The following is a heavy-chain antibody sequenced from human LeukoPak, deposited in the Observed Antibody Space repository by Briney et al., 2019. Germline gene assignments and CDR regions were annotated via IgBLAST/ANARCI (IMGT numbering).Heavy chain of an antibody. D-gene: IGHD5-24*01. V-gene: IGHV4-34*01. CDR2: IDHRGST. CDR3: ARTRDGYLRY. J-gene: IGHJ4*02. Sequence: SETLSLTRAACGGASSGYYCTWIRQPPGKGLEWIGEIDHRGSTHYNPSPQSRVTISIDTSKNQFSLKVSSVTAADTALYYCARTRDGYLRYWSQGSLVTVSS. CDR1: GGASSGYY.